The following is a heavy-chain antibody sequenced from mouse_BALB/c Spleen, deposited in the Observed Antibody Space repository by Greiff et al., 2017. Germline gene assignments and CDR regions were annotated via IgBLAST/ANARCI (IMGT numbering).Heavy chain of an antibody. J-gene: IGHJ4*01. Sequence: EVKLVESGGGLVKPGGSLKLSCAASGFTFSSYAMSWVRQTPEKRLEWVASISSGGSTYYPDSVKGRFTISRDNARNILYLQMSSLRSEDTAMYYCARGHYRYYAMDYWGQGTSVTVSS. V-gene: IGHV5-6-5*01. CDR2: ISSGGST. CDR1: GFTFSSYA. CDR3: ARGHYRYYAMDY. D-gene: IGHD2-14*01.